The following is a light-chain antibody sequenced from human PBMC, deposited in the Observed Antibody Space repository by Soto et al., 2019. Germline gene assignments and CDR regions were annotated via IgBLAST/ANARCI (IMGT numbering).Light chain of an antibody. CDR1: QSISMW. J-gene: IGKJ2*01. V-gene: IGKV1D-12*01. CDR3: QQDHSFPYT. CDR2: AAS. Sequence: DIQMTQSPSSVSASVGDRVTITCRASQSISMWLTWYQQKPGKAPKLLIYAASSLQSGGPSRFTGSVSGTDFTLSITRLLPEDLATYYGQQDHSFPYTFGQGTKLRIK.